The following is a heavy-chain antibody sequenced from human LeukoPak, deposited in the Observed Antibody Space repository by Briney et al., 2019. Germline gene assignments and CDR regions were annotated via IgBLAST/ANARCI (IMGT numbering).Heavy chain of an antibody. CDR2: ISAYNGNT. D-gene: IGHD2-2*01. V-gene: IGHV1-18*01. J-gene: IGHJ3*02. Sequence: ASVKVSCKASGCTFTSYGISWVRQAPGQGLEWMGWISAYNGNTNYAQKLQGRVTMTTDTSTSTAYMELRSLRSDDTAVYYCARVGRFAGYCSSTSCYAAFDIWGQGTMVTVSS. CDR1: GCTFTSYG. CDR3: ARVGRFAGYCSSTSCYAAFDI.